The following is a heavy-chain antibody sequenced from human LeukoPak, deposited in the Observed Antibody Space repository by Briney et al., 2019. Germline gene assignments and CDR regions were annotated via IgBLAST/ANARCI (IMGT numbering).Heavy chain of an antibody. CDR1: GGSIVSSTFY. V-gene: IGHV4-39*07. CDR2: IHHSGST. D-gene: IGHD5-12*01. J-gene: IGHJ4*02. Sequence: SETLSLTCSVSGGSIVSSTFYWGWVRQPPGKGLEWIGIIHHSGSTYYNSSLKSRVTISVDTSKNTLSLKLNSVTAADTAVYYCARENWREGYVGSKWGQGTLVTVSS. CDR3: ARENWREGYVGSK.